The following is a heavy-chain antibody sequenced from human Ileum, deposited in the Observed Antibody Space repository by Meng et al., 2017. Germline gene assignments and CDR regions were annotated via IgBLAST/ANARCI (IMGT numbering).Heavy chain of an antibody. Sequence: ASVKVSCKASGYTFTSNGISWVRQAPGQGREWMGWISAYNGNTNYVQKLQGRVTMTTDTSTSTAYMELRSLRSDDTAVYYCARTYYYDSGDYWGQGTLVTVSS. V-gene: IGHV1-18*01. CDR3: ARTYYYDSGDY. CDR2: ISAYNGNT. J-gene: IGHJ4*02. CDR1: GYTFTSNG. D-gene: IGHD3-22*01.